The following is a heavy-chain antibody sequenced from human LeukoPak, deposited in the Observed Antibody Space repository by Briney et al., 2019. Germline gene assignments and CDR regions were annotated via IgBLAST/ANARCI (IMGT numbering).Heavy chain of an antibody. V-gene: IGHV3-7*01. CDR3: ARDERTPNWNYIYYYYGMDV. J-gene: IGHJ6*02. D-gene: IGHD1-7*01. Sequence: GGSLRLSCAASGFTFSSYWMNWARQAPGRGLEWVASINHNGNVNYYVDSVKGRFIISRDNAKNSLYLQMNSLRAEDTAVYYCARDERTPNWNYIYYYYGMDVWGQGTTVTVSS. CDR1: GFTFSSYW. CDR2: INHNGNVN.